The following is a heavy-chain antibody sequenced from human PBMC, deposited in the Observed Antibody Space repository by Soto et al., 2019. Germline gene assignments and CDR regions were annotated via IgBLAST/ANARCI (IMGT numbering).Heavy chain of an antibody. Sequence: PGGSLRLSCAASGLTLSRFAMHWVRQAPGKGLEWVAVIGYDGSNKYYADSVKGRFTISRDNSKNTLYLQMNSLRAEDTAVYYCARGVGYTVTTQYYFDYWGQGTLVTVSS. CDR1: GLTLSRFA. CDR3: ARGVGYTVTTQYYFDY. CDR2: IGYDGSNK. J-gene: IGHJ4*02. D-gene: IGHD4-17*01. V-gene: IGHV3-33*08.